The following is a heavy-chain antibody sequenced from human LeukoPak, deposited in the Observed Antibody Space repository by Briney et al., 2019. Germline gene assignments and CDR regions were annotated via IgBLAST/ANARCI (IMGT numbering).Heavy chain of an antibody. V-gene: IGHV3-53*04. CDR2: IYSGGST. CDR1: GFTFSSYA. CDR3: ARDRSSVNWFDP. Sequence: RGSLRLSCAASGFTFSSYAMSWVRQAPGKGLEWVSVIYSGGSTYYADSVKGRFTISRHNSKNTLYLQMNSLRAEDTAVYCCARDRSSVNWFDPWGQGTLVTVSS. D-gene: IGHD6-25*01. J-gene: IGHJ5*02.